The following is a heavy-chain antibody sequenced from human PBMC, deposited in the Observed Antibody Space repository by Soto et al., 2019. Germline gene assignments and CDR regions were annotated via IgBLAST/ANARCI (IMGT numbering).Heavy chain of an antibody. J-gene: IGHJ4*02. CDR3: AKDMSTMNTVSDFDN. Sequence: GGSLRLSCAASGFTFHNYAMHWVRQVPGKGLEWVSAISWNSDSVGYADSVKGRFTISRDNAKNSLYLQMNSLRPEDTALYYCAKDMSTMNTVSDFDNWGQGTLVNISS. CDR2: ISWNSDSV. CDR1: GFTFHNYA. V-gene: IGHV3-9*01. D-gene: IGHD3-16*01.